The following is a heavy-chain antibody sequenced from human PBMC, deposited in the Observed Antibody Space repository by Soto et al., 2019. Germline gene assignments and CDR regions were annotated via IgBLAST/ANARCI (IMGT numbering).Heavy chain of an antibody. D-gene: IGHD1-26*01. CDR3: ARPLYSGSPALGY. V-gene: IGHV3-30-3*01. CDR2: ISYDGSNK. J-gene: IGHJ4*02. Sequence: QVQLVESGGGVVQPGRSLRLSCAASGFTFSSYAKHWVRQAPGKGLEWVAVISYDGSNKYYADSVKGRFTISRDNSKNTLYLQMNSLRAEDTAVYYCARPLYSGSPALGYWGQGTLVTVSS. CDR1: GFTFSSYA.